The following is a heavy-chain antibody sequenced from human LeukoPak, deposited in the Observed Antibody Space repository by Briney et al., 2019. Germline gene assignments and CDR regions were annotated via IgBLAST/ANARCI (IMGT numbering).Heavy chain of an antibody. Sequence: ASVKLSFTASGYAFTSYDINWVRQATGQGLEWVGSMNPNSGNTGYAQKFQGRVRMTRNSSISTAYMELSSLRSEDTAVYYCARGLYYMDVWGKGTTVTVSS. CDR1: GYAFTSYD. CDR2: MNPNSGNT. J-gene: IGHJ6*03. CDR3: ARGLYYMDV. V-gene: IGHV1-8*01.